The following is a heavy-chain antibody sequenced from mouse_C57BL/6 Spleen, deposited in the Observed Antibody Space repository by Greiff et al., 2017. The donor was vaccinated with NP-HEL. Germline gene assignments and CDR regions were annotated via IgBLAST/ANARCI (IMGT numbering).Heavy chain of an antibody. J-gene: IGHJ2*01. Sequence: VMLVESGAELAKPGASVKLSCKASGYTFTSYWMHWVKQRPGQGLEWIGYINPSSGYTKYNQKFKDKATLTADKSSSTAYMQLSSLPYEASAVYSCARLYDGYPYSFDSWGQGTTPPVSS. CDR3: ARLYDGYPYSFDS. CDR2: INPSSGYT. D-gene: IGHD2-3*01. V-gene: IGHV1-7*01. CDR1: GYTFTSYW.